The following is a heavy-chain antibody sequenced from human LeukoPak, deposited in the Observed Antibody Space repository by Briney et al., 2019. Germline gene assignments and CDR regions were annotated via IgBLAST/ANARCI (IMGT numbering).Heavy chain of an antibody. CDR1: GFTFSSYS. Sequence: GGSLSLSCAASGFTFSSYSMNWVRQAPGKGLEWVSYISSSSGTIYYADSVEGRFTISRDNAKNSLYLQMNSLRAEDTAVYYCARAEKYQLLSLMRYYFHYWGQGTLVTVSS. CDR2: ISSSSGTI. D-gene: IGHD2-2*01. CDR3: ARAEKYQLLSLMRYYFHY. V-gene: IGHV3-48*01. J-gene: IGHJ4*02.